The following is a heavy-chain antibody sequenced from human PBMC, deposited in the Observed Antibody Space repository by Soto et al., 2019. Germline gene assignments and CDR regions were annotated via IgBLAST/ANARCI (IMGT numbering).Heavy chain of an antibody. CDR2: INADYGNT. D-gene: IGHD5-18*01. CDR3: ARCIQGDYYYGMDV. J-gene: IGHJ6*02. Sequence: QAQLVQSGAEVRKPGASVKVSCKASGYTFYSHSISWVRQAPGQGLEWMGRINADYGNTQYAQKFRGRVTMTTGTSTSTVYMELTSLRSDDTAVYYCARCIQGDYYYGMDVWGQGTTVTASS. CDR1: GYTFYSHS. V-gene: IGHV1-18*01.